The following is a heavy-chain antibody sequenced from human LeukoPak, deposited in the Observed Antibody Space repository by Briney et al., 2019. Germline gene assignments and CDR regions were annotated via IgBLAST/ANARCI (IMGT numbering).Heavy chain of an antibody. V-gene: IGHV4-39*01. J-gene: IGHJ4*02. CDR3: ARHEEEDGYNAKTLDY. CDR2: IHYSGNT. Sequence: SETLSLTCTVSGGSISSNNYWAWIRQPPGMGLEWIGTIHYSGNTYYTPSLRSRVTFSVDTSKNQFSLRLSSVTAADTAVYYCARHEEEDGYNAKTLDYWGQGTLVTVSS. D-gene: IGHD5-24*01. CDR1: GGSISSNNY.